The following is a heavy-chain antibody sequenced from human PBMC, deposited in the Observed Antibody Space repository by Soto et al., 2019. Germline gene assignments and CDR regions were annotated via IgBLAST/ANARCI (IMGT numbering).Heavy chain of an antibody. Sequence: WGSLRLSCAASGLTFSSYGMHWVRQAPGKGLEWVAVIWYDGSNKYYADSVKGRFTISRDNSKNTLYLQMNSLRAEDTAVYYCARVPNLYYDILTGYSQFDYWGQGTLVTVS. D-gene: IGHD3-9*01. CDR1: GLTFSSYG. J-gene: IGHJ4*02. CDR2: IWYDGSNK. CDR3: ARVPNLYYDILTGYSQFDY. V-gene: IGHV3-33*01.